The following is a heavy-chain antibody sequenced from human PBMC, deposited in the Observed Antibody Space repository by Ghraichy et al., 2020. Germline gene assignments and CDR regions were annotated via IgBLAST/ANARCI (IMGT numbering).Heavy chain of an antibody. CDR2: ISSSSSYI. Sequence: GGSLRLSCAASGFTFSSYSMNWVRQAPGKGLEWVSSISSSSSYIYYADSVKGRFTISRDNAKNSLYLQMNSLRAEDTAVYYCARRNLAYPKIWFEFYYYGMDVWGQGTTVTVSS. D-gene: IGHD3-10*01. J-gene: IGHJ6*02. CDR1: GFTFSSYS. V-gene: IGHV3-21*01. CDR3: ARRNLAYPKIWFEFYYYGMDV.